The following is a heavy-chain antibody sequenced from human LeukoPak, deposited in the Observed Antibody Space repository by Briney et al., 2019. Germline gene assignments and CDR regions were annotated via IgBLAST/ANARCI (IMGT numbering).Heavy chain of an antibody. Sequence: GGSLRLSCAASGFTFSNYGMTWIRQAPGKGLEWVANINEDGSEQYYVDSVKGRFAISRDNSRNSMYLQMNSLRVEDTAVYYCARGMIIDYLGQGTLVTVSS. CDR3: ARGMIIDY. J-gene: IGHJ4*02. D-gene: IGHD3-22*01. CDR2: INEDGSEQ. V-gene: IGHV3-7*01. CDR1: GFTFSNYG.